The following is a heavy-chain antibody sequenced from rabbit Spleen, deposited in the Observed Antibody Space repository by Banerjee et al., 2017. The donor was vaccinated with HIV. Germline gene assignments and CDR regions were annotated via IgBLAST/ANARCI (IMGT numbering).Heavy chain of an antibody. CDR3: ARDLTGVIGWNFGW. Sequence: QSLEESGGDLVKPGASLTLTCTASGVSFSTSNYMCWVRQAPGKGLEWIACVDTGSSGFTYFASWAKGRFTISKTSSTTVTLQMTSLTAADTAAYFCARDLTGVIGWNFGWWGPGTLVTVS. CDR2: VDTGSSGFT. J-gene: IGHJ4*01. D-gene: IGHD1-1*01. CDR1: GVSFSTSNY. V-gene: IGHV1S40*01.